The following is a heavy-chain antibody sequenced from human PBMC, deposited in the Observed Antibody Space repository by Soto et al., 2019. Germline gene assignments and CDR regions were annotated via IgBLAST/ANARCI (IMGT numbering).Heavy chain of an antibody. Sequence: QVQLRESGPGLVKASETLSLTCTVSGGSINSGAYYWGWIRQTPGKGLEWMGSVYSSGSMYDSPSLRRRVSIEVDKSKNAFSLRLMSVTAADTAMYFCARHLSSYGSGNHGPFESWGQGSRVTVSS. CDR1: GGSINSGAYY. CDR3: ARHLSSYGSGNHGPFES. CDR2: VYSSGSM. V-gene: IGHV4-39*01. J-gene: IGHJ4*02. D-gene: IGHD3-10*01.